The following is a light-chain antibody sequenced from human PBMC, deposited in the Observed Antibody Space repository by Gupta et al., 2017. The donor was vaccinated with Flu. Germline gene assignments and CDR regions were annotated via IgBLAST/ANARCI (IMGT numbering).Light chain of an antibody. J-gene: IGLJ2*01. V-gene: IGLV1-47*01. CDR2: KSN. CDR3: ATWDDSLRAVV. Sequence: QSVLTQPPSTSGTSGQRVTFSCSGGNSNIGINYVYWYQQLPGAAPKLIIYKSNQRPSGVPDRFSGSKSDTSASLAISGLRSEDEAEYYCATWDDSLRAVVFGGGTKLTVL. CDR1: NSNIGINY.